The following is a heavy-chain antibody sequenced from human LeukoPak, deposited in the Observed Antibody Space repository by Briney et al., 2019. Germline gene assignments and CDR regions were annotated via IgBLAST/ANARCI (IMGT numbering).Heavy chain of an antibody. CDR1: GYTFTNYW. J-gene: IGHJ4*02. V-gene: IGHV5-51*01. Sequence: GESLKISCKGSGYTFTNYWIGWVRQMPGRGVEWMGIIYPGDSDPRHSPSFQGQVTISADKSMTTAYLQWSSLKASDTAMYYCARRSGTYFGTTGYLYFFDYWGQGTLVTVSS. D-gene: IGHD3-22*01. CDR2: IYPGDSDP. CDR3: ARRSGTYFGTTGYLYFFDY.